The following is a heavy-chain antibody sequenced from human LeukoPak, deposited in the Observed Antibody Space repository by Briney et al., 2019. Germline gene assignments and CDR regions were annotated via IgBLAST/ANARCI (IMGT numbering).Heavy chain of an antibody. CDR3: AREDSGSYFYWFDP. J-gene: IGHJ5*02. D-gene: IGHD1-26*01. V-gene: IGHV1-2*02. CDR1: GYTFTGYY. CDR2: INPNSGGT. Sequence: ASVKVSCKASGYTFTGYYMHWVRQAPGQGLEWMGWINPNSGGTNYAQKFQGRVTMTRDTSISTAYMELRSLRSDDTAVYYCAREDSGSYFYWFDPWGQGTLVTVSS.